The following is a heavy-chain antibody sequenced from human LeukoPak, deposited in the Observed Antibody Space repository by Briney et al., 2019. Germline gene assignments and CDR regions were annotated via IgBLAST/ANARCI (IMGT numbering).Heavy chain of an antibody. J-gene: IGHJ4*02. Sequence: PSETLSLTCTVSGGSISSYYWSWIRQPPGKGLEWIGYIYYSGSTNYNPSLKSRVTISVDTSKNQFSLKLSSVTAADTAVYYCASLYYYDGSGYYYYFDYWGQGILVTVSS. CDR3: ASLYYYDGSGYYYYFDY. CDR1: GGSISSYY. D-gene: IGHD3-22*01. CDR2: IYYSGST. V-gene: IGHV4-59*08.